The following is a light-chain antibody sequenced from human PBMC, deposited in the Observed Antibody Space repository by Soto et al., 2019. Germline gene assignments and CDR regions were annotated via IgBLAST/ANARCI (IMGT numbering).Light chain of an antibody. J-gene: IGKJ1*01. Sequence: EIVLTQSPGTLSLSPGERATLSCRASQSVSTNYLAWYQQKPGQAPRLLIYVASSRATGIPDRFSGSGSGTDFTLTISSLQPDDFATYYCQQYSSYTWTFGQGTKVDIK. CDR1: QSVSTNY. CDR2: VAS. CDR3: QQYSSYTWT. V-gene: IGKV3-20*01.